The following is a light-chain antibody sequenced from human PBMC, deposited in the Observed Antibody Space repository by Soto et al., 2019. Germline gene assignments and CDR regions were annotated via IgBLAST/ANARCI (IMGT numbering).Light chain of an antibody. CDR1: QSVGRN. CDR2: AVS. Sequence: EIMLTQSPATLSVSPGDRATLSCRASQSVGRNLAWYQQKPGLAPRLLIYAVSTRAADIPARFSGSGSGTEFTLTINSLQSEDFALYFCQQFNNWSGSFGQGTRVEIK. CDR3: QQFNNWSGS. J-gene: IGKJ1*01. V-gene: IGKV3-15*01.